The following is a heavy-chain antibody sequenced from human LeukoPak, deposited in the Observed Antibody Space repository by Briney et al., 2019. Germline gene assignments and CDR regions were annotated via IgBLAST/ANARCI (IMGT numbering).Heavy chain of an antibody. CDR2: IVTLGGKT. D-gene: IGHD6-19*01. J-gene: IGHJ4*02. V-gene: IGHV3-23*01. CDR1: GCKFSNYA. CDR3: AKDRSYTRGWYDSFDS. Sequence: PRESLTLSCQASGCKFSNYAMSWVRQAPGNGLEWVGTIVTLGGKTFYAEPVKGRFTISRDNSKSTLYVQINSLRVKDTAIYFCAKDRSYTRGWYDSFDSWGEGALVSVSS.